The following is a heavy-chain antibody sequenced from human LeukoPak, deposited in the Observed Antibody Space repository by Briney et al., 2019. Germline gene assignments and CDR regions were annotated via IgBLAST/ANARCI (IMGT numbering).Heavy chain of an antibody. V-gene: IGHV4-59*01. CDR1: GGFISSYY. CDR3: ARDILNCSGGSCYSRLDY. J-gene: IGHJ4*02. D-gene: IGHD2-15*01. Sequence: SETLSLTCTVSGGFISSYYWSWIRQPPGKGLEWIGYIYYSGSTNYNPSLKSRVTISVDTSKNQFSLKLSSVTAADTAVYYCARDILNCSGGSCYSRLDYWGQGTLVTVSS. CDR2: IYYSGST.